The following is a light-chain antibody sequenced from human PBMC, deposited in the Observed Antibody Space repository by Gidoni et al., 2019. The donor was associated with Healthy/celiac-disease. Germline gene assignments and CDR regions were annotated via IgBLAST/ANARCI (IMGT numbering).Light chain of an antibody. CDR3: QQSYSIPRT. V-gene: IGKV1-39*01. CDR2: AAS. J-gene: IGKJ1*01. CDR1: QSITNS. Sequence: DIQMTQSPSSLSASVGDRVTITCRASQSITNSLNWYQQKPGKAPKLLIYAASSLQSGVPSRFSASGSGTDFTLTISSLQPEDFATYYCQQSYSIPRTFGQXTKVEIK.